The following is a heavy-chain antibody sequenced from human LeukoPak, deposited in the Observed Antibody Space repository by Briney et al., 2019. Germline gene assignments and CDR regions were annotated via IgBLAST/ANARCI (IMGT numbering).Heavy chain of an antibody. CDR1: GFSFSSYA. D-gene: IGHD3-10*01. CDR2: ISYDGSNK. J-gene: IGHJ1*01. CDR3: ARVNRGDIYGSGSYYRPIGYFQH. Sequence: GGSLRLSCAASGFSFSSYAMHWVRQAPGKGLEWVAVISYDGSNKYYADSVKGRFTISRDNSKNTLYLQMNSLRADDTAVYYCARVNRGDIYGSGSYYRPIGYFQHWGQGTLVTVSS. V-gene: IGHV3-30*04.